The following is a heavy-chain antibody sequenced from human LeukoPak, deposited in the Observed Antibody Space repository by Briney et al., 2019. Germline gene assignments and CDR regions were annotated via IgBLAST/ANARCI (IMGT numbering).Heavy chain of an antibody. V-gene: IGHV1-24*01. CDR3: ATEGKMVRGVYTDY. D-gene: IGHD3-10*01. CDR1: GYTLTELS. CDR2: FDPEDGET. J-gene: IGHJ4*02. Sequence: GASVKVSCKVSGYTLTELSMHWVRQAPGKGLEWMGRFDPEDGETIYAQKFQGRVTMTADTSTDTVYMELSSLRSEDTAVYYCATEGKMVRGVYTDYWGQGTLVTASS.